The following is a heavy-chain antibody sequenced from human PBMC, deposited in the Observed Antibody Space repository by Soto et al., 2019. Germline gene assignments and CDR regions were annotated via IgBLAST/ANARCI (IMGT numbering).Heavy chain of an antibody. J-gene: IGHJ4*01. Sequence: GGSLRLSCAASGFTFSTYAVHWVRQAPGKGLEWVSVISNDESKKYYADSVKGRFTISRDNSTNTVYLHMNSLRAEDTAVYYCARSIAVAGLDYWG. CDR1: GFTFSTYA. V-gene: IGHV3-30-3*01. CDR3: ARSIAVAGLDY. CDR2: ISNDESKK. D-gene: IGHD6-19*01.